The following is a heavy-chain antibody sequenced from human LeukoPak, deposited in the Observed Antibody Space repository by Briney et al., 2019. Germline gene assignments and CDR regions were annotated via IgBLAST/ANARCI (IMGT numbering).Heavy chain of an antibody. CDR3: ATQPGSDY. CDR1: GFTFSTYW. V-gene: IGHV3-74*01. CDR2: INSDGSST. Sequence: PGGSLRLSCAASGFTFSTYWMHWVRQAPGKGRVCVARINSDGSSTNYAHSVKGRFTISRDNAENTLYLQMNSLRAEDTAVYYCATQPGSDYWGQGTLVTVSS. D-gene: IGHD3-10*01. J-gene: IGHJ4*02.